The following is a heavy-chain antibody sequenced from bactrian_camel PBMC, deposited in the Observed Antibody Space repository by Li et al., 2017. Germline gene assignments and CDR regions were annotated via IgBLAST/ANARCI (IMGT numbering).Heavy chain of an antibody. CDR3: AADDKVWQCRLGAREYSY. CDR2: ADNDGKI. CDR1: GHTHWTYT. Sequence: HVQLVESGGGSAQAGGSLNLSCVASGHTHWTYTMAWFRQAPGKEREGVASADNDGKIQYGESVKGRFTVTKGGAKNTLYLEMNSLTAEDTAIYYCAADDKVWQCRLGAREYSYWGRGTQVTV. J-gene: IGHJ4*01. D-gene: IGHD1*01. V-gene: IGHV3S55*01.